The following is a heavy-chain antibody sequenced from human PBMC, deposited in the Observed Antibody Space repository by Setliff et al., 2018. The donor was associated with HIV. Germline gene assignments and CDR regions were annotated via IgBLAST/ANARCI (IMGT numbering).Heavy chain of an antibody. Sequence: PGGSLRLSCAASGFTFSSHWMSWIRQAPGKGLGWVASIKQDGSEKYFVDSVKGRFTISRDNAKDSMFLQIDSLRPEDTAVYYCASLRLYNSALDYWGQGTLVTVSS. CDR3: ASLRLYNSALDY. CDR2: IKQDGSEK. CDR1: GFTFSSHW. J-gene: IGHJ4*02. V-gene: IGHV3-7*01. D-gene: IGHD3-10*01.